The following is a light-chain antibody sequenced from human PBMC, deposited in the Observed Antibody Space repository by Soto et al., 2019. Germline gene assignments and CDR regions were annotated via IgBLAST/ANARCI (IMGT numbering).Light chain of an antibody. V-gene: IGKV3-11*01. J-gene: IGKJ5*01. Sequence: EFVLTQSPGTLSLSPGGRAILSCRASQSVAGSLAWYQQKPGQAPRLLIYDISTRAAAIPARFSGSGSGTDFTLTVSSLEPEDFALYYCQQRSKRITFGQGTRLEIK. CDR2: DIS. CDR1: QSVAGS. CDR3: QQRSKRIT.